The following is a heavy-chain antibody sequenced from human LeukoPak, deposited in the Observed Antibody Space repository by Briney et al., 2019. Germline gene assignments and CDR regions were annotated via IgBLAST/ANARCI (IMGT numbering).Heavy chain of an antibody. D-gene: IGHD2-15*01. CDR1: GFTFSSYW. CDR3: AREGEDLSSGDEYDAFDI. CDR2: INSDGSST. J-gene: IGHJ3*02. Sequence: GGSLRLSCAASGFTFSSYWMHWVRQAPGKGLVWVSRINSDGSSTSYADSVKGRFTISRDNAKNTLYLQMNSSRVEDTAVYYCAREGEDLSSGDEYDAFDIWGQGTMVTVSS. V-gene: IGHV3-74*01.